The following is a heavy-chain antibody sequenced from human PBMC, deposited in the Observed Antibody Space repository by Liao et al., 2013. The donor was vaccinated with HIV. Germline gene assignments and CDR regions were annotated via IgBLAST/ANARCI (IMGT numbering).Heavy chain of an antibody. V-gene: IGHV4-34*01. Sequence: QVQLQQWGAGLLKPSETLSLTCAVYGGSFSGYYWSWIRQPPGKGLEWIGEINHSGSTNYNPSLKSRVTISVDTSKNQFSLKLSSVTAADTAVYYCARGSKVFGVVPLFDYWGQGNPGHRLL. CDR1: GGSFSGYY. J-gene: IGHJ4*02. CDR3: ARGSKVFGVVPLFDY. CDR2: INHSGST. D-gene: IGHD3-3*01.